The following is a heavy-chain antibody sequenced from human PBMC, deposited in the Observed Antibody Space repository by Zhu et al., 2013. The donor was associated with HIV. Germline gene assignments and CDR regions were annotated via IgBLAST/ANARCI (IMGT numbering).Heavy chain of an antibody. CDR1: GFNLITYS. CDR3: ARDGRRTDAFDF. J-gene: IGHJ3*01. Sequence: EVQLVESGGGLVQSGGSLRPSCAASGFNLITYSMNWVRQAPGKGLEWVSYVSSDSSTIYYADSVRGRFTISRDNAKNSLYLQMNSLRAEDTAIYYCARDGRRTDAFDFWGQGTMVTVSS. CDR2: VSSDSSTI. V-gene: IGHV3-48*04.